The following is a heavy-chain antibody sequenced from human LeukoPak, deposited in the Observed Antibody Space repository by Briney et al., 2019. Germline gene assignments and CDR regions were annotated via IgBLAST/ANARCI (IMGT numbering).Heavy chain of an antibody. J-gene: IGHJ4*02. V-gene: IGHV3-23*01. CDR2: ISGSGGST. Sequence: GGSLRLSSAASGFTFSSYAMSWVRQAPGKGLEWVSAISGSGGSTYYADSVKGRFTISRDNSKNTLYLQMNSLRAEDTAVYYCAKDTTWYYDSSGYYVFDYWGQGTLVTVSS. CDR3: AKDTTWYYDSSGYYVFDY. D-gene: IGHD3-22*01. CDR1: GFTFSSYA.